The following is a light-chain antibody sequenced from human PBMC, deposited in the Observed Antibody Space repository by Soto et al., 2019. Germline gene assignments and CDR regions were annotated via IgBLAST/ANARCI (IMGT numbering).Light chain of an antibody. Sequence: EIVLTQSPGTLSLSPGERATLSCRASQSINSRYLAWYQQKPGQAPRLLIYGASSRATGIPDRFSGSGSGRDFHLNISSLEPADFAVYYCQQFGRSPGFTFGPRTKVNIK. CDR3: QQFGRSPGFT. V-gene: IGKV3-20*01. CDR2: GAS. J-gene: IGKJ3*01. CDR1: QSINSRY.